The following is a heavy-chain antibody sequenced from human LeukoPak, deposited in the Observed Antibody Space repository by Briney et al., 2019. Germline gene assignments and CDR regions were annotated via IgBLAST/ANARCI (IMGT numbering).Heavy chain of an antibody. V-gene: IGHV4-30-2*01. Sequence: SQTLSLTCAVSGGSISSGGYSWSWLRQPPGKGLEWIGYIYHSGSTYYNPSLKSRVTISVDRSKNQFSLKLSSVTAADTAVYYCARVRKVYDSSGYYFDYWGQGTLVTVSS. J-gene: IGHJ4*02. CDR1: GGSISSGGYS. CDR3: ARVRKVYDSSGYYFDY. D-gene: IGHD3-22*01. CDR2: IYHSGST.